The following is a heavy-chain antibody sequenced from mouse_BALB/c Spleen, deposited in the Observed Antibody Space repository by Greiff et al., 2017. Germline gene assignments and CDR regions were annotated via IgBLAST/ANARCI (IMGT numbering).Heavy chain of an antibody. V-gene: IGHV5-17*02. CDR1: GFTFSSFG. D-gene: IGHD1-1*01. J-gene: IGHJ3*01. CDR2: ISSGSSTI. CDR3: ARGDYGSTLAY. Sequence: EVKLMESGGGLVQPGGSRKLSCAASGFTFSSFGMHWVRQAPEKGLEWVAYISSGSSTIYYADTVKGRFTISRDNPKNTLFLQMTSLRSEDTAMYYCARGDYGSTLAYWGQGTLVTVSA.